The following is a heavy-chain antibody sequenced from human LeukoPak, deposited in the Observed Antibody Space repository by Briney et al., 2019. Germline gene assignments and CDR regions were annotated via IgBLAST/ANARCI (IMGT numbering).Heavy chain of an antibody. CDR3: ARRLVGTPDYFDY. J-gene: IGHJ4*02. CDR2: IKQDGSEK. CDR1: GFTFSNAW. Sequence: GGSLRLSCAASGFTFSNAWMSWVRQAPGKGLEWVANIKQDGSEKYYVDSVKGRFTISRDNAKNSLYLQMNSLRAEDTAVYYCARRLVGTPDYFDYWGQGTLVTVSS. V-gene: IGHV3-7*01. D-gene: IGHD4-23*01.